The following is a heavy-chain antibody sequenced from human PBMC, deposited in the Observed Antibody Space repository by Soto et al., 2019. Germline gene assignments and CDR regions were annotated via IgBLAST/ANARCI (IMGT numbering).Heavy chain of an antibody. V-gene: IGHV4-4*02. CDR2: IHHGGST. D-gene: IGHD5-12*01. CDR3: ASGGYGRDY. J-gene: IGHJ4*02. CDR1: GYSVSNNNW. Sequence: KTSETLSLTCDVSGYSVSNNNWWSWVRQSPGEGLEWIGEIHHGGSTNYNPSLKSRVTISVDKSKNQFFLKLSSVTAADTAVYYCASGGYGRDYWGQGTLVTVSS.